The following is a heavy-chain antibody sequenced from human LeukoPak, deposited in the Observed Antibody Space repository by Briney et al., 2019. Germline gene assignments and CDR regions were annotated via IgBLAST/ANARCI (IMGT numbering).Heavy chain of an antibody. V-gene: IGHV3-30*18. CDR2: ISYDGSNK. J-gene: IGHJ4*02. D-gene: IGHD1-26*01. CDR1: GFTFSSYG. Sequence: GGSLRLSCAASGFTFSSYGMHWVRQAPGKGLEWVAVISYDGSNKYYADSVKGRFTISRDNSKNTLYLQMNSLRAEDTAVYYCANNRRMPYSGNLYYFDYWGQGTLVTVSS. CDR3: ANNRRMPYSGNLYYFDY.